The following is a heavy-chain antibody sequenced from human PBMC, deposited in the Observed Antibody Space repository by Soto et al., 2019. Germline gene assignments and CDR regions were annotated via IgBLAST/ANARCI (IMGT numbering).Heavy chain of an antibody. Sequence: EMQLVESGGGSVQPGRSLRLSCAVSGFTFDDYAMYCVRQGPGNGLEWVSGFRWDSGMIGYADSVKSRFTIYRDNAKTNLFLKMNNLSPEDTALYYSAKTRLWRGEDYNSYNHNAKDAWGHGFTVTVSS. CDR1: GFTFDDYA. J-gene: IGHJ5*01. D-gene: IGHD1-1*01. V-gene: IGHV3-9*01. CDR2: FRWDSGMI. CDR3: AKTRLWRGEDYNSYNHNAKDA.